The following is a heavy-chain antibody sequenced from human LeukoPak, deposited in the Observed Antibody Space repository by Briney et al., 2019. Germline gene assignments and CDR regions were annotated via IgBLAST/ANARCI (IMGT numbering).Heavy chain of an antibody. CDR1: GFTFSAHW. V-gene: IGHV3-7*01. CDR3: ASKEL. CDR2: IKQDESEK. Sequence: GGSLRLSCAASGFTFSAHWMSWVRQAPGKGLEWVANIKQDESEKSYVDSVKGRSTISRDSAKKSLYLQMNSLRAEDTAVYYCASKELGGQGTLVTVSS. D-gene: IGHD1-26*01. J-gene: IGHJ1*01.